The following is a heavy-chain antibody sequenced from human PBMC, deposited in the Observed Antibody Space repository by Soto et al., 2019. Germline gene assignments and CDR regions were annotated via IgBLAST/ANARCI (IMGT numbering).Heavy chain of an antibody. J-gene: IGHJ4*02. V-gene: IGHV4-31*03. D-gene: IGHD5-18*01. Sequence: QVQLQESGPGLVKPSQTLSLTCTVSGGSISSGGYYWSWIRQHPGKGLEWIGYIFYTGSTDYNPSLKSRLPIPVDTSKKHFSLKLSAVTAADTAVYYCARLRDTATEPLCFDYWCQGTLVTVSS. CDR3: ARLRDTATEPLCFDY. CDR1: GGSISSGGYY. CDR2: IFYTGST.